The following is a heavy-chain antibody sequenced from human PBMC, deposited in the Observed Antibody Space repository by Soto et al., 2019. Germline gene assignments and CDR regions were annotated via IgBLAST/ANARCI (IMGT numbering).Heavy chain of an antibody. CDR3: ASQLTGIVLVPAAAPLGYFQH. CDR1: GGSISSSSYY. CDR2: IYYSGST. J-gene: IGHJ1*01. Sequence: QLQLQESGPGLVKPSETLSLTCTVSGGSISSSSYYWGWIRQPPGKGLEWIGSIYYSGSTYYNPSLKSRVTISVDTSKNQFSLKLSSVTAADTAVYYCASQLTGIVLVPAAAPLGYFQHGGQGTLVTVSS. D-gene: IGHD2-2*01. V-gene: IGHV4-39*01.